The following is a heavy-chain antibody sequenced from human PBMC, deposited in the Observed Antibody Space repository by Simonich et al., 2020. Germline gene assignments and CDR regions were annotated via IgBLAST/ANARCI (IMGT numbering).Heavy chain of an antibody. CDR1: GYTFTSYG. V-gene: IGHV1-18*01. J-gene: IGHJ4*02. D-gene: IGHD2-15*01. CDR2: ISAYNGNT. Sequence: QVQLVQSGAEVKKPGASVKVSCKASGYTFTSYGISWVRQAPGQGLEWMGWISAYNGNTHYAQKLQGRVTMTPDTSTSTAYMELRSLRSDDTAVYYCARASRGTWWYYYFDYWGQGTLVTVSS. CDR3: ARASRGTWWYYYFDY.